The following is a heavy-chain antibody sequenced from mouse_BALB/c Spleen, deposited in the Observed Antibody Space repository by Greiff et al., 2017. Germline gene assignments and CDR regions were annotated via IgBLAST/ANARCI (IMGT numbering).Heavy chain of an antibody. CDR1: GFTFSSYA. V-gene: IGHV5-6-5*01. Sequence: EVKLMESGGGLVKPGGSLKLSCAASGFTFSSYAMSWVRQTPEKRLEWVASISSGGSTYYPDSVKGRFTISRDNARNILYLQMSSLRSEDTAMYYCARGYSAGFAYWGQGTLVTVSA. J-gene: IGHJ3*01. CDR2: ISSGGST. D-gene: IGHD2-1*01. CDR3: ARGYSAGFAY.